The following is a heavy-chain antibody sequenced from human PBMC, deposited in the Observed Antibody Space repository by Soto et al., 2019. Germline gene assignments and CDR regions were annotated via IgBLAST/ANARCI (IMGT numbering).Heavy chain of an antibody. D-gene: IGHD3-22*01. CDR2: IYTGGST. J-gene: IGHJ3*02. Sequence: EVQLVESGGGLIQPGGSLRLSYAASGFTVSSNYMSWVRQAPGKGLEWVSVIYTGGSTYHADSVKGRFSISRDNSKNMLHLQMNSLRTEDTAVYYCASPPHNSDSSVDAFDIWGQGTMVTVSS. CDR3: ASPPHNSDSSVDAFDI. V-gene: IGHV3-53*01. CDR1: GFTVSSNY.